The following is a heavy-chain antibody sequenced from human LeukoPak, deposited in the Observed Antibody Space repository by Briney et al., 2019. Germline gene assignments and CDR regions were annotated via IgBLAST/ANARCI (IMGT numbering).Heavy chain of an antibody. CDR2: IYYSGST. J-gene: IGHJ4*02. D-gene: IGHD3-3*01. V-gene: IGHV4-59*01. Sequence: PSETLSLTCTVSGGCISSYYWSWIRQPPGKGLEWIGYIYYSGSTNYNPSLKSRVTISVDTSKNQFSLKLSSVTAADTAVYYCARGDFWSGYHADYWGQGTLVTVSS. CDR3: ARGDFWSGYHADY. CDR1: GGCISSYY.